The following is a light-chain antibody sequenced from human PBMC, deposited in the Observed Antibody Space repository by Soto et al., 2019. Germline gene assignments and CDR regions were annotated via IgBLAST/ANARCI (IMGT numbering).Light chain of an antibody. CDR3: QQYGSSGT. Sequence: EIVFTQSPGTLSLSPGERATLSCRASQSVSNNYLAWYQQKPGQAPRLLIYGASNRATGIPARFSGSGSGTDFTLTISRLEPEDFAVYYCQQYGSSGTFGQGTKVDIK. CDR2: GAS. V-gene: IGKV3-20*01. CDR1: QSVSNNY. J-gene: IGKJ1*01.